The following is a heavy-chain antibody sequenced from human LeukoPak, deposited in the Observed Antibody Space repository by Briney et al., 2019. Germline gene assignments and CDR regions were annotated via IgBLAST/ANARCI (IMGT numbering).Heavy chain of an antibody. D-gene: IGHD3-9*01. V-gene: IGHV3-23*01. CDR1: GFTFSSYA. CDR3: ANGLRYFANYYYGMDV. Sequence: GGSLRLSCAASGFTFSSYAMSWVRQAPGKGLEWVSAISGSGGSAYYADPVKGRFTISRDNSKNTLYLQMNSLRAEATAVYYCANGLRYFANYYYGMDVWGQGTTVTVSS. J-gene: IGHJ6*02. CDR2: ISGSGGSA.